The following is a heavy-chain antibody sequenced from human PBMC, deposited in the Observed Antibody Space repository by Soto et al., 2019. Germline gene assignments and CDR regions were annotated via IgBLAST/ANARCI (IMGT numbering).Heavy chain of an antibody. CDR1: GYTLTELS. D-gene: IGHD3-22*01. V-gene: IGHV1-24*01. CDR2: FDPEDGET. CDR3: ATEPRRDYYDSSGYYALDY. J-gene: IGHJ4*02. Sequence: ASAKVSCKVSGYTLTELSMHWVRQAPGKGLEWMGGFDPEDGETIYAQKFQGRVTMTEDTSTDTAYMELSSLRSEDTAVYYCATEPRRDYYDSSGYYALDYWGQGTLVTVSS.